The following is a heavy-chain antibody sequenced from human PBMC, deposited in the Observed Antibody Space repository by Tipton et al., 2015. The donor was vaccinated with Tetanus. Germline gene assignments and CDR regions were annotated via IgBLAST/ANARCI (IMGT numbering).Heavy chain of an antibody. CDR2: ISPCGRS. Sequence: GLVKPSETLSLTCTVSGGSIRSGDHQWNWIRQPPGKGLEWLAYISPCGRSNSNYSLKSRITVSQDKSKNQFSLKLTSVTAADTAVYYCARANYDFPNKGPFDFWGQGILVLVSS. CDR1: GGSIRSGDHQ. CDR3: ARANYDFPNKGPFDF. D-gene: IGHD3-3*01. V-gene: IGHV4-61*08. J-gene: IGHJ4*02.